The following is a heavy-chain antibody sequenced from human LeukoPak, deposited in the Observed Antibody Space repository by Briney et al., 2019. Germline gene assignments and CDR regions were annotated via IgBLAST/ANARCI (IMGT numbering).Heavy chain of an antibody. CDR3: ARVGGSYFWFDP. V-gene: IGHV3-30*04. CDR1: GIHFSCYA. Sequence: GFLRPSCAAFGIHFSCYAMSLVRPAPGQGPEWVAVISYDGSNKYYADSVKGRFTISRDNSKNTLYLQMNSLRAEDTAVYYCARVGGSYFWFDPWGQGTLVTVSS. D-gene: IGHD1-26*01. CDR2: ISYDGSNK. J-gene: IGHJ5*02.